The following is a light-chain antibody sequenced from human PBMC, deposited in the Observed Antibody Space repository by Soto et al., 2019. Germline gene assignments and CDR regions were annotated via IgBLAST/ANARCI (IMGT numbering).Light chain of an antibody. V-gene: IGKV1-6*01. CDR2: AAS. J-gene: IGKJ4*01. Sequence: AIQMTQSPSSLSASVGDRVTITCRASQGIRNDLGWYQQKPGKAPKLLIYAASSLQSGVPSRFSGSGSGTDFTLTISSLQSEDFAVYYCQQYNNWPLTFGGGTKVEIK. CDR3: QQYNNWPLT. CDR1: QGIRND.